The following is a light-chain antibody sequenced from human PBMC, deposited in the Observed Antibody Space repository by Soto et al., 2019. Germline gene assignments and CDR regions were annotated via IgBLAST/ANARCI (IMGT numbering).Light chain of an antibody. CDR3: LQDYNYPWT. V-gene: IGKV1-6*01. Sequence: AIQMTQSPSSLSASVGDRVTITCRASQGIRNDLGWYQQKPGKAPKLLIYDASSLQSGVPSRFSGSGSGTDFTLTISSLQPEDFATYYYLQDYNYPWTFGQGTKVEIK. CDR2: DAS. J-gene: IGKJ1*01. CDR1: QGIRND.